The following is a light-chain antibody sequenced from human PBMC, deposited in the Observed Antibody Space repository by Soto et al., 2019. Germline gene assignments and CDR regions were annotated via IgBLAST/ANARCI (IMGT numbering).Light chain of an antibody. V-gene: IGKV3-11*01. CDR3: QQRSSWWT. CDR1: QSVSTY. CDR2: DAS. Sequence: EIVLTQSPATLSLSPGERATLSCRASQSVSTYLAWYQQKPGQAPRLLIYDASNRATGIPARFSGSGSGTDFSLTISSLETEDFEVYYCQQRSSWWTFGQGTKVEIK. J-gene: IGKJ1*01.